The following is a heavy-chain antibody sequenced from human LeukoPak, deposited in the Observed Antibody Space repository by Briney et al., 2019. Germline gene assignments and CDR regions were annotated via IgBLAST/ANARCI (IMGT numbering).Heavy chain of an antibody. V-gene: IGHV3-7*01. D-gene: IGHD3-22*01. CDR1: GFTFGSYW. CDR2: IKQDGSEK. J-gene: IGHJ4*02. Sequence: GGSLRLSCAASGFTFGSYWMSWVRQAPGKGLEWVANIKQDGSEKYYVDSVKGRFTISRDNAKNSLYLQMNSLRAEDTAVYYCATENYDSSGFDYWGQGTLVTVSS. CDR3: ATENYDSSGFDY.